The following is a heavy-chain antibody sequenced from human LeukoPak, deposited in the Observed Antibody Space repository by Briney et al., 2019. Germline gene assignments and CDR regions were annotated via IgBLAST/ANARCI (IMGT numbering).Heavy chain of an antibody. J-gene: IGHJ6*02. Sequence: PGGSLRLSCAASGFTFSSYSMNWVRQAPGKGLEWISHISSGGSPTYYADSVKGRFVISRDSAKNSLYLRMNSLRAEDTAVYYCARDNSSGWSDLHYYGMDVWGQGTTVIVSS. CDR1: GFTFSSYS. V-gene: IGHV3-48*01. CDR3: ARDNSSGWSDLHYYGMDV. CDR2: ISSGGSPT. D-gene: IGHD6-19*01.